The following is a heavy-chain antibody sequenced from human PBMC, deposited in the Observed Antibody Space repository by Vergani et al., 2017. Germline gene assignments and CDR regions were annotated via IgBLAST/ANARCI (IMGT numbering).Heavy chain of an antibody. V-gene: IGHV4-34*01. CDR1: GGSFSGYY. J-gene: IGHJ5*02. CDR3: ARVTHNWFDP. Sequence: QVQLQQWGAGLLKPSETLSLTCAVYGGSFSGYYWSWIRQPPGKGLEWIGEINHSGSTYYNPSLKSRVTISVDTSKNQFSLKLSSVTAADTAVYYCARVTHNWFDPWGQGTLVTVSS. CDR2: INHSGST.